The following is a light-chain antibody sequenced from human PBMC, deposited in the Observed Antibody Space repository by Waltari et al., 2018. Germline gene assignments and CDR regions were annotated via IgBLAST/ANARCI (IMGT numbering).Light chain of an antibody. CDR1: QSVSSN. CDR2: ATS. CDR3: QQYNIGAT. Sequence: EIVMTQSPVMLSVSPGERVTLSCRASQSVSSNLAWYQQRTGQAPRLLIYATSTRATGVPARFSGSGSGTEFSLTISSLQSEDLAVYYCQQYNIGATFGPGTKVDIK. J-gene: IGKJ3*01. V-gene: IGKV3-15*01.